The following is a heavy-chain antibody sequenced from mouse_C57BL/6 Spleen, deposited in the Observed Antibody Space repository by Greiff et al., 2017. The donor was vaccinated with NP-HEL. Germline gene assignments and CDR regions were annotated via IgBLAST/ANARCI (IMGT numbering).Heavy chain of an antibody. J-gene: IGHJ4*01. CDR2: IYPSDSET. D-gene: IGHD4-1*01. V-gene: IGHV1-61*01. Sequence: QVQLKQPGAELVRPGSSVKLSCKASGYTFTSYWMDWVKQRPGQGLEWIGNIYPSDSETHYNQKFKDKATLTVDKSSSTAYMQLSSLTSEDSAVYYCARSNWDAMDYWGQGTSVTVSS. CDR3: ARSNWDAMDY. CDR1: GYTFTSYW.